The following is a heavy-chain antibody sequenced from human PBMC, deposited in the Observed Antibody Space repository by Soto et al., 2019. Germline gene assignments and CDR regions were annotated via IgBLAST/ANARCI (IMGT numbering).Heavy chain of an antibody. D-gene: IGHD1-26*01. J-gene: IGHJ4*02. V-gene: IGHV3-48*02. CDR1: GFIFSKYS. CDR2: ISSNSVTI. CDR3: AREDILGTRSFDH. Sequence: EVQLVESGGGLVQPGGSLRLSCGASGFIFSKYSMNWVRQAPGKGLEWLSYISSNSVTIYYADSVRGRFTIFRDNAKNSLYLQMSSLIDEGTAVYYCAREDILGTRSFDHWCQGGMFTVSS.